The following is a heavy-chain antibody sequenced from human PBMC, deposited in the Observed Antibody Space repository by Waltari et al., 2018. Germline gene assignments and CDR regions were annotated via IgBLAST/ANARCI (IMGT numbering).Heavy chain of an antibody. Sequence: QLQLHESGPGMVKPSETLSVTCTVSGGAMTSDKYYWGWIRQPPGKGLEWIARISYIGTAYDKASLKSRVLISGDTANNQFALDLTSVTAADTAVYFCVRQVRTGYSSGWPDYWGQGALVTVSS. D-gene: IGHD6-25*01. V-gene: IGHV4-39*01. CDR2: ISYIGTA. CDR1: GGAMTSDKYY. J-gene: IGHJ4*02. CDR3: VRQVRTGYSSGWPDY.